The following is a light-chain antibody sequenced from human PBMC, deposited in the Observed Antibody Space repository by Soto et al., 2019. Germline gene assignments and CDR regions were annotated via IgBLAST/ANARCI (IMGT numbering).Light chain of an antibody. V-gene: IGKV3-11*01. CDR3: QQRSNWPST. J-gene: IGKJ4*01. Sequence: EIVLTQSPATLSFSPGERAALSCRASQSVSSYLAWYQQKPGQAHRLLIYDASKRATGIPARFSGSGSGTDFTLTISSLEPEEFAVYFCQQRSNWPSTFGGGTKVEI. CDR2: DAS. CDR1: QSVSSY.